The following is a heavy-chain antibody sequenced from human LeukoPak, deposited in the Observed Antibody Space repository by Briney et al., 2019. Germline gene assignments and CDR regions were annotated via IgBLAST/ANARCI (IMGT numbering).Heavy chain of an antibody. V-gene: IGHV4-39*07. CDR3: ARGGGIKPKSYYYYYYMDV. D-gene: IGHD3-16*01. CDR2: SYYTGST. J-gene: IGHJ6*03. CDR1: GGTISSSSYF. Sequence: SETLSLTCTVSGGTISSSSYFWVWIRQPPGHGLEWIVNSYYTGSTNYNPALNRRITISVDTSKSQFSLRLSSVPAADTAVYYCARGGGIKPKSYYYYYYMDVWGKGTTVTVSS.